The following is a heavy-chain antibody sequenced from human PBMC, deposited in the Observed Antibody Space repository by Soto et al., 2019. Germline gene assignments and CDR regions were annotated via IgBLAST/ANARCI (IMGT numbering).Heavy chain of an antibody. CDR2: ISAYNGNT. D-gene: IGHD3-22*01. V-gene: IGHV1-18*01. CDR3: ARDLLSGSDY. Sequence: ASVKVSCKASGYTFTSYGISWVRQAPGQGLEWMGWISAYNGNTNYAQKLQGRVPMTPDKSTSTAYMELRSLSFDDTAVYYCARDLLSGSDYWGQGTRVTVPQ. J-gene: IGHJ4*02. CDR1: GYTFTSYG.